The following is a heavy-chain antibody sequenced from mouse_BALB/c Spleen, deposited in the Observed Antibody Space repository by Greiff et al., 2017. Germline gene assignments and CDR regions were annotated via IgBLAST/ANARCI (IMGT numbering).Heavy chain of an antibody. V-gene: IGHV1-5*01. Sequence: EVQLQESGTVLARPGASVKMSCKASGYSFTSYWMHWVKQRPGQGLEWIGAIYPGNSDTSYNQKFKGKAKLTAVTSASTAYMELSSLTNEDSAVYYCTRSRTTVVATDYFDYWGQGTTLTVSS. D-gene: IGHD1-1*01. J-gene: IGHJ2*01. CDR1: GYSFTSYW. CDR3: TRSRTTVVATDYFDY. CDR2: IYPGNSDT.